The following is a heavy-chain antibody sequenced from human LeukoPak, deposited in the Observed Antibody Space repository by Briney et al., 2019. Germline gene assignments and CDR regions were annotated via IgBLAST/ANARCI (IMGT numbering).Heavy chain of an antibody. Sequence: GGSLRLSCAASGFAFSSNWMHWVRQAPGKGLVWVSHISTDARTITYADFVKGRFTISRDNAKNTLYLQMNSLRAEDTAVYYCARDLGVVVPAAIGYWGQGTLVTVSS. CDR3: ARDLGVVVPAAIGY. V-gene: IGHV3-74*01. CDR1: GFAFSSNW. D-gene: IGHD2-2*02. J-gene: IGHJ4*02. CDR2: ISTDARTI.